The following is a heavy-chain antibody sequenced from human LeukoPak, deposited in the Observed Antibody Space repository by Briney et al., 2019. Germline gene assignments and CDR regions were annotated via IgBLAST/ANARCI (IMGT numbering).Heavy chain of an antibody. CDR2: INHSGST. CDR1: GGSFSGYY. D-gene: IGHD3-22*01. CDR3: ARASDSSGRAPYYYGMDV. V-gene: IGHV4-34*01. J-gene: IGHJ6*02. Sequence: SETLSLTCAVYGGSFSGYYWSWIRQPPGKGLEWIGEINHSGSTNYNPSLKSRVTISVDTSKNQFSLKLSSVTAADTAVYYCARASDSSGRAPYYYGMDVWGQGTTVTVSS.